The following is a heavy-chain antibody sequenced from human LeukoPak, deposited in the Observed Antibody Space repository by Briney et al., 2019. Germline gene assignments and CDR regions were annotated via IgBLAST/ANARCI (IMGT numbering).Heavy chain of an antibody. D-gene: IGHD6-19*01. CDR3: ARVSSGSTADFDY. CDR1: GGSFSSYY. J-gene: IGHJ4*02. CDR2: ISHSGST. V-gene: IGHV4-59*01. Sequence: PSETLSLTCTVSGGSFSSYYWSWIRQSPGKGLEWIGYISHSGSTNYNPSLKSRATISVDTSKNQFSLKLSSVTAADTAVYYCARVSSGSTADFDYWGQGTLVTVSS.